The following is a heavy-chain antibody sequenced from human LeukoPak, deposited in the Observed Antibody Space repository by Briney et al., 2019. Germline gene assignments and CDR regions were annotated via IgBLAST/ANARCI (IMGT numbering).Heavy chain of an antibody. CDR1: GYTFTGYY. J-gene: IGHJ6*03. D-gene: IGHD6-19*01. CDR3: ARDLVSGWYGFYYYYYYMDV. V-gene: IGHV1-2*02. CDR2: INPNSGGT. Sequence: GASVKVSCKASGYTFTGYYMHWVRQAPGQGLEWMGWINPNSGGTNYAQKFQGRVTMTRDTSISTACMELSRLRSDDTAVYYCARDLVSGWYGFYYYYYYMDVWGKGTTVTVSS.